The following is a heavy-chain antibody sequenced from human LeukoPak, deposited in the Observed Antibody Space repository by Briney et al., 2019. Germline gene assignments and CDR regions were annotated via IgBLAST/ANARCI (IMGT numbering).Heavy chain of an antibody. CDR1: GFTFTTNA. Sequence: GGSLRVSCAASGFTFTTNAMSWVRQAPGKGLEWVSAISGRTGATYYADSEKGRFTISRDNSKSTLYLQMDSLRAEDTAVYYCAKCGNSGCHLIDYWGQGTLVTVSS. V-gene: IGHV3-23*01. D-gene: IGHD5-12*01. CDR3: AKCGNSGCHLIDY. CDR2: ISGRTGAT. J-gene: IGHJ4*02.